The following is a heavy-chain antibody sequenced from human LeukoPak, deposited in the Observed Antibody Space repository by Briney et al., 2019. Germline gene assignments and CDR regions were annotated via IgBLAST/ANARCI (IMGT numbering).Heavy chain of an antibody. CDR2: ISYDGSNK. J-gene: IGHJ4*02. CDR1: GFTFSSYG. Sequence: GRSLRLSCAASGFTFSSYGMHWVRQAPGKGLEWVAVISYDGSNKYYADSVKGRFTISRDNSKNTLYLQMNSLRAEDTAVYYCAKDSYYYDSSGYFDYWSQGTLVTVSS. V-gene: IGHV3-30*18. D-gene: IGHD3-22*01. CDR3: AKDSYYYDSSGYFDY.